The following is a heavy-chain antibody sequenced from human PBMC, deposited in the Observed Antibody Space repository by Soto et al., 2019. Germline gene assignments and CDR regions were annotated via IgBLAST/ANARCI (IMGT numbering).Heavy chain of an antibody. CDR2: ISSTSSYI. J-gene: IGHJ4*02. CDR1: GFTFSSYS. Sequence: EVQLVESGGGLVKPGGSLRLSCAASGFTFSSYSMNWVRQAPGKGLEWVSSISSTSSYIYYADSVKGRFTISRDKAKDSLYLQINTLRAEDMAVYYCGREGALRIHYLDYWGEGTLVAVSS. V-gene: IGHV3-21*01. CDR3: GREGALRIHYLDY.